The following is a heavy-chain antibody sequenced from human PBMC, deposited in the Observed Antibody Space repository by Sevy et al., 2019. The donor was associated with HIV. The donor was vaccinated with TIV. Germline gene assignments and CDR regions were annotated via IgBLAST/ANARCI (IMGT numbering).Heavy chain of an antibody. D-gene: IGHD3-10*01. J-gene: IGHJ6*02. CDR3: AKGLLWFGEFRNYYYYYGMDV. V-gene: IGHV3-30*18. CDR2: ISYDGSNK. Sequence: GGSLRLSCAASGFTFSSYGMHWVRQAPGKGLEWVAVISYDGSNKYYADSVKGRFTISRDNSKNTLYLQMKGLRAEDTAVYYCAKGLLWFGEFRNYYYYYGMDVWGQGTTVTVSS. CDR1: GFTFSSYG.